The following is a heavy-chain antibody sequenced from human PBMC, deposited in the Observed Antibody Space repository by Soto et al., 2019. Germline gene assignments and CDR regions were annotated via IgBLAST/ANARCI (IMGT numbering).Heavy chain of an antibody. Sequence: SETLSLTCTVSGGFISTYFWSWIRQPAGKGLQWIGHIYTSGSTNYNPSLKSRVTMSVDTSKNQFSLKLSSVTAADTAVYYCARDLGGPIVGATEGWFDTWGQGTLVTVSS. J-gene: IGHJ5*02. CDR2: IYTSGST. CDR1: GGFISTYF. CDR3: ARDLGGPIVGATEGWFDT. D-gene: IGHD1-26*01. V-gene: IGHV4-4*07.